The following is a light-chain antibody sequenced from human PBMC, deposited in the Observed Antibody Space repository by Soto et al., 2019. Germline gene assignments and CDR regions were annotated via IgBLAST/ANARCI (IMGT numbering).Light chain of an antibody. CDR2: ISD. V-gene: IGLV1-44*01. Sequence: QSALTQPPSASGTPGQRVTISCYGGSSNIGTNTVNWYQQLPGTAPKLLIYISDQRPSGVPDRFSGSKSGASASLAISGLQSEDEADYYCAAWDDSLNGPVFGGGTKLTVL. CDR1: SSNIGTNT. CDR3: AAWDDSLNGPV. J-gene: IGLJ2*01.